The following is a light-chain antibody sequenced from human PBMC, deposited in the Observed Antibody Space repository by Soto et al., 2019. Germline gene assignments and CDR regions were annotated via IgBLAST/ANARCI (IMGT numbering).Light chain of an antibody. J-gene: IGKJ1*01. Sequence: DIQMTQSPSTLSASVGDRVTITCRASQSISSWLAWYQQKPGKAPKLLIYDASSLESGVPSRFSXSGSGTXXXXXXXXLQPDDFATYYCQQYNSYPGTFGQGTKVEIK. CDR2: DAS. CDR3: QQYNSYPGT. V-gene: IGKV1-5*01. CDR1: QSISSW.